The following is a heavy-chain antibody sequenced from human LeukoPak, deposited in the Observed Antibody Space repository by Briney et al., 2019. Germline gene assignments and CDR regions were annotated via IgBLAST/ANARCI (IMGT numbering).Heavy chain of an antibody. D-gene: IGHD5-18*01. CDR2: IYHSGST. CDR3: ARSGIQLWSPHQPPPPYYYYMDV. J-gene: IGHJ6*03. CDR1: GGSISSGGYY. Sequence: SETLSLTCTVSGGSISSGGYYWSWIRQPPGKGLEWIGYIYHSGSTYYNPSLKSRVTISVDRSKNQFSLKLSSVTAADTAVYYCARSGIQLWSPHQPPPPYYYYMDVWGKGSTVTVSS. V-gene: IGHV4-30-2*01.